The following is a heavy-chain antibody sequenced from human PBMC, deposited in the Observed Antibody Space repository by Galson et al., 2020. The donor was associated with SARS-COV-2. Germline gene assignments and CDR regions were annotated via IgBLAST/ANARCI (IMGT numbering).Heavy chain of an antibody. Sequence: SETLSLPCTVPGGSISSSTSYWRWVRQPPGEGLEWTGSIYYTESNYYNPSLTSRVTMSVDTSRNQFSLKLSSVTAADTAVYYCARQILTGYYSFYYFDFWGQGTLVTVSS. V-gene: IGHV4-39*01. J-gene: IGHJ4*02. D-gene: IGHD3-9*01. CDR1: GGSISSSTSY. CDR2: IYYTESN. CDR3: ARQILTGYYSFYYFDF.